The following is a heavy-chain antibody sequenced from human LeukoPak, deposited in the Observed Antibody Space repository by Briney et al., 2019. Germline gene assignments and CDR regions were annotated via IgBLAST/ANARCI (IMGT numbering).Heavy chain of an antibody. V-gene: IGHV3-23*01. CDR2: ICTSGPGT. CDR1: GFTFSGYA. CDR3: GREGWEAPKVFMDV. D-gene: IGHD6-19*01. J-gene: IGHJ6*02. Sequence: PGASLRLSCSASGFTFSGYALSWVRQAPGKGLEWVSHICTSGPGTFYTDSWRGRFTISRDNSENTFYLQMNSRGVEDTAVYFWGREGWEAPKVFMDVWGPGTTVTVSS.